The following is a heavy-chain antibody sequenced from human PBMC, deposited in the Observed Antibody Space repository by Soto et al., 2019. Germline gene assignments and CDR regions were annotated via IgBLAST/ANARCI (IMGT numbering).Heavy chain of an antibody. Sequence: EVHLLESGGALVQPGGSLTLSCAASGFSFSDYAMSWVRQAPGKGLEWVSSISRTGDSAYYADSVKGRFAISRDRSKNRLALPMNSLRVGDTAVYYCAKGPDGSGYYHNWFDSWGQGTLITVSS. CDR1: GFSFSDYA. V-gene: IGHV3-23*01. CDR2: ISRTGDSA. D-gene: IGHD3-22*01. J-gene: IGHJ5*01. CDR3: AKGPDGSGYYHNWFDS.